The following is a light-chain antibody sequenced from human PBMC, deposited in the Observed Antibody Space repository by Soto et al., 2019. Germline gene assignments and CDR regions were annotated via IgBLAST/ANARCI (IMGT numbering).Light chain of an antibody. CDR3: SSYTSSSTF. CDR1: SSDVGGYNY. CDR2: DVG. J-gene: IGLJ1*01. V-gene: IGLV2-14*01. Sequence: ALTQPASVSGSPGQSITISCTGTSSDVGGYNYVSWYQQHPGKAPKLMIYDVGNRPSGVSNRFSGSKSGNTASLTISGLQAEDEADYYCSSYTSSSTFFGTGTKVTVL.